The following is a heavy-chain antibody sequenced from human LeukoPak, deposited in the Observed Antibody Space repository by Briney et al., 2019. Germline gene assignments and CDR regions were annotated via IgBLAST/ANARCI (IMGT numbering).Heavy chain of an antibody. CDR2: ISFDGYHQ. CDR3: VKDFYGSGSPPHFDF. CDR1: GFTFRSFA. V-gene: IGHV3-30*18. J-gene: IGHJ4*02. D-gene: IGHD3-10*01. Sequence: GGSLRLSCAASGFTFRSFAMHWVRQAPGKGLEWVAVISFDGYHQFYADSVKGRFIISRDNANNTFYLQMNSLRVEDTALYYCVKDFYGSGSPPHFDFWAQGTLVPVS.